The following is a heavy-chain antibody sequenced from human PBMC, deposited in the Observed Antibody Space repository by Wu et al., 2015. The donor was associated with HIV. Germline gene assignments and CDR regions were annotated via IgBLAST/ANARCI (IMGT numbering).Heavy chain of an antibody. CDR2: MNPNSGNT. Sequence: QVQLVQSGAEVKKPGASVKVSCKASGYTFTSYDINWVRQATGQGLEWMGWMNPNSGNTNYAQKLQGRVTMTTDTSTSTAYMELRSLRSDDTAVYYCARGRAVGLRWYFDLWGRGTLVTVSS. CDR3: ARGRAVGLRWYFDL. V-gene: IGHV1-8*01. CDR1: GYTFTSYD. J-gene: IGHJ2*01. D-gene: IGHD1-26*01.